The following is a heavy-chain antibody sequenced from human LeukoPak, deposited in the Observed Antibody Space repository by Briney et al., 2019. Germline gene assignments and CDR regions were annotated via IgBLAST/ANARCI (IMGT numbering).Heavy chain of an antibody. V-gene: IGHV4-59*08. CDR2: IYYSGST. CDR3: ARRRWELLSNAFDI. Sequence: SETLSLTCAVSGGSIKSSYWSWIRQPPGKGLEWIGYIYYSGSTNYNPSLKSRVTISVDTSKNQFSLKLSSVTAADTAVYYCARRRWELLSNAFDIWGQGTMVTVSS. J-gene: IGHJ3*02. D-gene: IGHD1-26*01. CDR1: GGSIKSSY.